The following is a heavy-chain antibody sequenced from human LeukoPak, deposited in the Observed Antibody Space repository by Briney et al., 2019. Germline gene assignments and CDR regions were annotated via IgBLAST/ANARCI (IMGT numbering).Heavy chain of an antibody. Sequence: ETLSLTCTVSGGSISSYYWSWIRQPPGKGLEWIGYIYYSGSTNYNPSLKSRVTISVDTSKNQFSLKLSSVTAADTAVYYCARVIAAAGGWFDPWGQGTLVTVSS. V-gene: IGHV4-59*01. J-gene: IGHJ5*02. CDR2: IYYSGST. D-gene: IGHD6-13*01. CDR3: ARVIAAAGGWFDP. CDR1: GGSISSYY.